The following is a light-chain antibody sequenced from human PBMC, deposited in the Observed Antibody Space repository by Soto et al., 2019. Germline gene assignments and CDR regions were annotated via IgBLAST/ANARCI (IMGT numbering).Light chain of an antibody. Sequence: DIQMTQSPSSLSASVGDRVTLTCRASQGISYSLAWYQQKPGKVPKLLIYAASTLQSGVPSRFSGSGSGTDFTLTISSLQPEDVATYYCQKYHSAPLTFGGGTKVEIK. CDR1: QGISYS. CDR3: QKYHSAPLT. J-gene: IGKJ4*01. CDR2: AAS. V-gene: IGKV1-27*01.